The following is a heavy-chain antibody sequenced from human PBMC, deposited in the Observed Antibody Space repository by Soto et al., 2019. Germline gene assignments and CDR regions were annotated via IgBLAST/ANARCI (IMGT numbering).Heavy chain of an antibody. J-gene: IGHJ6*02. V-gene: IGHV3-23*01. CDR2: ISGSGGST. CDR3: AKVKGQYYYYYYGMDV. Sequence: EVQLLESGGGLVQPGGSLRLSCAASGFTFSSYAMSWVRQAPGKGLEWVSAISGSGGSTYYADSVKGRFTISRDNSKNTLYLQMNSQRAEETAVYYCAKVKGQYYYYYYGMDVWGQGTTVTVSS. CDR1: GFTFSSYA.